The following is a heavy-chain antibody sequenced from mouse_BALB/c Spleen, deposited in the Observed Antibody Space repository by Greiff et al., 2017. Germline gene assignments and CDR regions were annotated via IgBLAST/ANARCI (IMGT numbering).Heavy chain of an antibody. CDR3: TRNGYGNYWYFDV. J-gene: IGHJ1*01. V-gene: IGHV5-6-4*01. Sequence: EVKLVESGGGLVKPGGSLKLSCAASGFTFSSYTMSWVRQTPEKRLEWVATISSGGSYTYYPDSVKGRFTISRDNAKNTLYLQMSSLKSEDTAMYYCTRNGYGNYWYFDVWGAGTTVTVSS. CDR1: GFTFSSYT. D-gene: IGHD2-10*02. CDR2: ISSGGSYT.